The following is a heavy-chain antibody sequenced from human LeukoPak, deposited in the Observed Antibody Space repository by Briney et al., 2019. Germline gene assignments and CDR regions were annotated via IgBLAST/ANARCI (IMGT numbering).Heavy chain of an antibody. V-gene: IGHV1-69*06. CDR3: ASSANCTNCVCYTSYYYYMDV. D-gene: IGHD2-8*01. Sequence: SVKVSCKASGGTFSGYAISWVRQAPGQGLEWMGGIIPIFGTANYAQKFQGRVTITADKSTSTAYMELSSLRSEDTAVYYCASSANCTNCVCYTSYYYYMDVWGKGTTVTVSS. CDR2: IIPIFGTA. CDR1: GGTFSGYA. J-gene: IGHJ6*03.